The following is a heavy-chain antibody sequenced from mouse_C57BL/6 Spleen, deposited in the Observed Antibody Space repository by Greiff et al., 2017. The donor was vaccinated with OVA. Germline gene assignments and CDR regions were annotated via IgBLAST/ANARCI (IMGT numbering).Heavy chain of an antibody. CDR1: GYTFTSYW. CDR3: ARHYGNYAYFDY. J-gene: IGHJ2*01. Sequence: QVQLQQPGAELVKPGASVKLSCKASGYTFTSYWMHWVKQRPGQGLEWIGMIHPNSGSTNYNEKFKSKATLTVDKSSSTAYMQLSSLTSEDSADYYCARHYGNYAYFDYWGQGTTLTVSS. V-gene: IGHV1-64*01. D-gene: IGHD2-1*01. CDR2: IHPNSGST.